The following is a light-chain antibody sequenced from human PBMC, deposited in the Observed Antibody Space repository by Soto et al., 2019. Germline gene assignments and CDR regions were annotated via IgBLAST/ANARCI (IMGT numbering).Light chain of an antibody. CDR3: TSCSSSSTLVM. Sequence: QSALTQPASVSGSPGQSITISCTGTSSDVGGYNYVSWYQQHPGKAPKLMIYGVSNRPSGVSNRFSGSKSGNTASLTISGLQAEDEADYYCTSCSSSSTLVMFGGGTKLTVL. CDR2: GVS. J-gene: IGLJ3*02. V-gene: IGLV2-14*01. CDR1: SSDVGGYNY.